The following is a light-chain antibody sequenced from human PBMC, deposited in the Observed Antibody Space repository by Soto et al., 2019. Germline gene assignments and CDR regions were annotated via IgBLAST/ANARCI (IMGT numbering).Light chain of an antibody. Sequence: EIVMTQSPATLSVSPGEGATLSCKASQNVYNNLAWYQQRPGQPPRLLIYDASTRATGISARFSGSGYGTDFTLTISRLEPEDFAVYYCQQYGSSPPMYTFGQGTKLEIK. V-gene: IGKV3-20*01. CDR1: QNVYNN. CDR3: QQYGSSPPMYT. CDR2: DAS. J-gene: IGKJ2*01.